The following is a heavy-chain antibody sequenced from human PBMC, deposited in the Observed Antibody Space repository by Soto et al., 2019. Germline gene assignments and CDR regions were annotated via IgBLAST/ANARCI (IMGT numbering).Heavy chain of an antibody. V-gene: IGHV5-51*01. D-gene: IGHD2-2*01. J-gene: IGHJ6*02. CDR2: IYPGDSDT. Sequence: GESLKISCKGSRYSFTSYWIGWVRQMPGKGLEWMGIIYPGDSDTRYSPPFQGQVTISADKSISTAYLQWSSLKASDTAMYYCARSTSNYYYYYGMDFWGQGTTVTVSS. CDR1: RYSFTSYW. CDR3: ARSTSNYYYYYGMDF.